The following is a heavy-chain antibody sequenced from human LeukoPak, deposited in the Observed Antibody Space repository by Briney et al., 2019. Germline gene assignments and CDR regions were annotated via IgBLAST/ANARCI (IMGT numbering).Heavy chain of an antibody. D-gene: IGHD3-9*01. Sequence: SETLSLSCTVSGVSISSYYWSWIRQPPGRGLEWIGSIYYSGSTNYNPSLKSRVTISVDTSKNQFSLKLSSVTAADTAVYYCARGGARYYDILTGYYTEPFDYWGQGTLVTVSS. V-gene: IGHV4-59*01. CDR2: IYYSGST. CDR1: GVSISSYY. J-gene: IGHJ4*02. CDR3: ARGGARYYDILTGYYTEPFDY.